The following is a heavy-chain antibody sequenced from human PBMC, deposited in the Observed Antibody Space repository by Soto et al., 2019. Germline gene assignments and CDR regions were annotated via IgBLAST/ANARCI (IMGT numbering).Heavy chain of an antibody. J-gene: IGHJ4*02. CDR3: AGLAGDYIGRGFDY. CDR2: IYPDDSDT. D-gene: IGHD4-17*01. Sequence: EVQLVQAGAEVKKPGESLEISCKGSGYTFTAHWIAWVRQMPGKRLEWMGLIYPDDSDTRYSTSFQVQVTISADKSSNTAYLQWSSLKASDTAIYYCAGLAGDYIGRGFDYWGQGTPVTVSS. CDR1: GYTFTAHW. V-gene: IGHV5-51*01.